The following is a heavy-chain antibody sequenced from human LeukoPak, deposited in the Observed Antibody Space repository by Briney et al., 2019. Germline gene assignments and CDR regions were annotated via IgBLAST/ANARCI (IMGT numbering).Heavy chain of an antibody. V-gene: IGHV3-23*01. J-gene: IGHJ4*02. CDR2: ISDSGSST. CDR3: AKGGASRNFDY. Sequence: PGGSLRLSCAASGFTFSNYAMSWVRQAPGKGLEWVSLISDSGSSTYYADSVKGRFTISRDNSKNTLYLQMNSLRAEDTAVYYCAKGGASRNFDYWGQGTLVTVSS. CDR1: GFTFSNYA.